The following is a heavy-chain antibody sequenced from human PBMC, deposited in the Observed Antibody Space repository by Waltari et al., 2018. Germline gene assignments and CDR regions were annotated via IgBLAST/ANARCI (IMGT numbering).Heavy chain of an antibody. V-gene: IGHV4-38-2*01. Sequence: QVQLQESGPGLVKPSETLSLTCAVSGYSISSGYYWGWIRQPPGKGLEWIGSIYHSGRTYYNPSLKSRVTISVDTSKNQFSLKLSSVTAADTAVYYCARVGERWYGDYYYYFDYWGQGTLVTVSS. CDR3: ARVGERWYGDYYYYFDY. CDR2: IYHSGRT. D-gene: IGHD4-17*01. J-gene: IGHJ4*02. CDR1: GYSISSGYY.